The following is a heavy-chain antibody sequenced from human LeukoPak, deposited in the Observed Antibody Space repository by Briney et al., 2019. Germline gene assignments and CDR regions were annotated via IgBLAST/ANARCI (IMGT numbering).Heavy chain of an antibody. D-gene: IGHD2-15*01. CDR1: GFTFSSYE. V-gene: IGHV3-48*03. Sequence: GGSLRLSCAASGFTFSSYEMNWVRQAPGKGLEWVSYISSSGSTTYYADSVKGRFTISRDNSKNTLYLQMDSLRAEDTAVYYCAKVQMRYCSGGSCHPFDYWGQGTLVTVSS. CDR2: ISSSGSTT. CDR3: AKVQMRYCSGGSCHPFDY. J-gene: IGHJ4*02.